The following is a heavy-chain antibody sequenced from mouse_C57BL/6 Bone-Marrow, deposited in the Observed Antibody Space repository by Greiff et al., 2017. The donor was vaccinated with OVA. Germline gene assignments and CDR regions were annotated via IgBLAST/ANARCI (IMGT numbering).Heavy chain of an antibody. CDR3: ARCHYYGSSNYFDY. CDR1: GYTFTDYN. Sequence: EVQLQESGPELVKPGASVKIPCKASGYTFTDYNMDWVKQSHGKSLEWIGDINPNNGGTIYNQKFKGKATLTVDKSSSTAYMELRSLTSEDTAVYYCARCHYYGSSNYFDYWGQGTTLTVSS. D-gene: IGHD1-1*01. CDR2: INPNNGGT. V-gene: IGHV1-18*01. J-gene: IGHJ2*01.